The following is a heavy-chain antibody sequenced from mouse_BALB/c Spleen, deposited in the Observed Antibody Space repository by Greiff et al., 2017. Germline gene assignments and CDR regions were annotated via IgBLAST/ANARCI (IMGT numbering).Heavy chain of an antibody. CDR2: ISNFAYSI. V-gene: IGHV5-15*02. Sequence: EVQLVESGGGLVQPGGSRKLSCAASGFTFSDYGMAWVRQAPGKGPEWVAFISNFAYSIYYADTVTGRFTISRENAKNTLYLEMSSLRSEDTAMYYCARGKDWFAYWGQGTLVTVSA. CDR3: ARGKDWFAY. J-gene: IGHJ3*01. CDR1: GFTFSDYG.